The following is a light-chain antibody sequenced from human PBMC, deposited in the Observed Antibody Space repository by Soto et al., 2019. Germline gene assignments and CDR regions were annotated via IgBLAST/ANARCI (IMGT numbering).Light chain of an antibody. Sequence: ELVLTQSPATLSLSPGERATLSCGASQTVSSNYLAWYQQKPGLAPRLLIYDASTRATGIPDRFRGSGSGTDFTLTISRLEPEDSAVYYCQHYCDSPRGTFGGGTKVEIK. V-gene: IGKV3D-20*01. CDR2: DAS. CDR1: QTVSSNY. J-gene: IGKJ4*01. CDR3: QHYCDSPRGT.